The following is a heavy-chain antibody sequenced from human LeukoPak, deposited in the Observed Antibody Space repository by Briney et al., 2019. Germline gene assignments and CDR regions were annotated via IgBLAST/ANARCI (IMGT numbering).Heavy chain of an antibody. Sequence: GGSLRLSCAASGFTFNSYEMNWVRQAPGKGLEWVSYISSSGSTIYYADSVKGRFTISRDNAKKSLYLQMSSLRAEDTAVYYCARDRRGGYYGSGSLGYWGQGTLVTVSS. CDR3: ARDRRGGYYGSGSLGY. V-gene: IGHV3-48*03. J-gene: IGHJ4*02. D-gene: IGHD3-10*01. CDR2: ISSSGSTI. CDR1: GFTFNSYE.